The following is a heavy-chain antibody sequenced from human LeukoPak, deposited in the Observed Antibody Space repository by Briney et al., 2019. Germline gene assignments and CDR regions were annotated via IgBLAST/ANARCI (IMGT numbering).Heavy chain of an antibody. V-gene: IGHV4-34*01. J-gene: IGHJ5*02. CDR2: INHSGST. Sequence: KPSETLSLTCAVYGGSFSGYYWSWIRQSPGKGLEWIGEINHSGSTNYNPSLKSRVTISVDTSKNQFSLRLSSVTAADTAVYYCARARLWFGETPRWFDPWGQGTLVTVSS. D-gene: IGHD3-10*01. CDR1: GGSFSGYY. CDR3: ARARLWFGETPRWFDP.